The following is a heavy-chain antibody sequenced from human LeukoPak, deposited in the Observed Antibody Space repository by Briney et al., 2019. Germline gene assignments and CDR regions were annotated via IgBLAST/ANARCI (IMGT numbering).Heavy chain of an antibody. Sequence: SETLSLTCTVSGGSISSYYWSWIRQPPGKGLEWIGYIYYSGSTNYNPSLKSRVTISVDTSKKQFSLKLSSVTAADTAVYYCARSTGVVAPFDYWGQGTLVIVSS. V-gene: IGHV4-59*01. CDR2: IYYSGST. D-gene: IGHD3-22*01. CDR1: GGSISSYY. CDR3: ARSTGVVAPFDY. J-gene: IGHJ4*02.